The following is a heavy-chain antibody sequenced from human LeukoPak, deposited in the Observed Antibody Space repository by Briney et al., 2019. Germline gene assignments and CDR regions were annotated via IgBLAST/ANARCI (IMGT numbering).Heavy chain of an antibody. J-gene: IGHJ4*02. CDR3: AKNRVSGTFDY. V-gene: IGHV3-30*18. CDR2: ISYDGSNK. CDR1: GFTFSSYG. Sequence: XGSLRLSCAASGFTFSSYGMHWVRQAPGKGLEWVAVISYDGSNKYYADSVKGRFTISRDNSKNTLYLQMNSLRAEDTAVYYCAKNRVSGTFDYWGQGTLVTVSS. D-gene: IGHD1-26*01.